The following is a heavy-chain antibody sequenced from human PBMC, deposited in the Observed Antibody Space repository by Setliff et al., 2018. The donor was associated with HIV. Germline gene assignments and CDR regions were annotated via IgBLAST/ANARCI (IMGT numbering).Heavy chain of an antibody. V-gene: IGHV1-18*01. CDR2: ISTYNGNT. D-gene: IGHD3-3*01. Sequence: SVKVSCEASGYTFSTYAISWVRQAPGQGLEWMGWISTYNGNTRYAQKVQGRVTMTTDTSTSTAYMELRSLRSDDTAVYYCARAPSGVVIGPDYWGQGTLVTVSS. CDR1: GYTFSTYA. CDR3: ARAPSGVVIGPDY. J-gene: IGHJ4*02.